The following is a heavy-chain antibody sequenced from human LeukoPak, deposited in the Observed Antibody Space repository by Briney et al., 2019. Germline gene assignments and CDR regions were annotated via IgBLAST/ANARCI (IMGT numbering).Heavy chain of an antibody. Sequence: GRSLRLSCAASEFTFSSYGMHWVRQAPGKGLEWVAVIWYDGSDKYYADSVKGRFTISRDNSKNTVYLQMNSLRVEDTAVYYCARDQRPGWGEYFQHWGQGTLVTVSS. CDR3: ARDQRPGWGEYFQH. CDR1: EFTFSSYG. J-gene: IGHJ1*01. D-gene: IGHD3-16*01. CDR2: IWYDGSDK. V-gene: IGHV3-33*01.